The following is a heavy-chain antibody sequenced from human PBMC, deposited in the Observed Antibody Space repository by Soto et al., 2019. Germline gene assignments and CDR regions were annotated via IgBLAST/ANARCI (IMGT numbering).Heavy chain of an antibody. CDR1: GFIFSTYA. J-gene: IGHJ3*02. CDR3: AHPRGYGVFDAVDI. V-gene: IGHV3-23*01. D-gene: IGHD4-17*01. CDR2: ISNTGGST. Sequence: EVQLLESGGGLVQPGGSLRLSCAASGFIFSTYAMNWVRQAPGKGLECVSAISNTGGSTFYAESVRGRFTIYRDKSINKLYLKMTSLKTADTAVYYCAHPRGYGVFDAVDIWGQGTMVTVSS.